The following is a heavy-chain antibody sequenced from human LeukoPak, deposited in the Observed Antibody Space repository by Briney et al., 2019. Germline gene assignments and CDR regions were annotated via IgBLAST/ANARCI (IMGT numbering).Heavy chain of an antibody. CDR2: ISGSGGST. CDR1: GFTFSSYA. V-gene: IGHV3-23*01. CDR3: AKDAQIYSTYDWRWLDP. Sequence: GGSLRLSCAASGFTFSSYAMSWVRQAPGKGLEWVSAISGSGGSTYYADSVKGRFTISRDNSKNTLYLQMNSLRAEDTAVYYCAKDAQIYSTYDWRWLDPWGQGTLVTVSS. J-gene: IGHJ5*02. D-gene: IGHD4-11*01.